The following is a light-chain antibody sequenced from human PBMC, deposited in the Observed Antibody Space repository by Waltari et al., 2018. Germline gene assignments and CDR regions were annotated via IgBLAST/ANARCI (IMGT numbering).Light chain of an antibody. J-gene: IGLJ2*01. CDR2: QDS. CDR3: QAWDSSTVV. CDR1: KLGDKY. Sequence: SYEVTQPPSVSVSPGQTASITCSGDKLGDKYACWYQQKPGQSPVLVTYQDSKRPSGIPERFSGSNSGNTATLTISGTQAMDEADYYCQAWDSSTVVFGGGTKLTVL. V-gene: IGLV3-1*01.